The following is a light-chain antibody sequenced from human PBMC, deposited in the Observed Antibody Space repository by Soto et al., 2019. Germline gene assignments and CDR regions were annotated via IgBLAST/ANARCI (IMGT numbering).Light chain of an antibody. J-gene: IGKJ4*01. CDR3: QQYDSWPLT. CDR2: GAS. V-gene: IGKV3D-15*01. CDR1: QSVDRN. Sequence: EIVMTQSPGTLSVSTEEGATLSCRASQSVDRNLAWYQQKPGQAPRLLIYGASTRPTGIPDRFSGSGSGTEFSLTISSLQSVDFAVYYCQQYDSWPLTFGGGTKVEI.